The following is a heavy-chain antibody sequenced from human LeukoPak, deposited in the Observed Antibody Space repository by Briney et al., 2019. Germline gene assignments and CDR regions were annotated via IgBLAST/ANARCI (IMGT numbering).Heavy chain of an antibody. J-gene: IGHJ4*02. CDR3: ARGMGSGSYSAAYYFDY. V-gene: IGHV1-8*01. CDR2: XXXXSGNT. D-gene: IGHD3-22*01. CDR1: GYTFTSYD. Sequence: ASVKVSCKASGYTFTSYDIXXXRQATGQGXXXXXXXXXXSGNTGXAQKFQGXVXXXRNTSISTAYMELRSLRSDDTAVYYCARGMGSGSYSAAYYFDYWGQGTLVTVSS.